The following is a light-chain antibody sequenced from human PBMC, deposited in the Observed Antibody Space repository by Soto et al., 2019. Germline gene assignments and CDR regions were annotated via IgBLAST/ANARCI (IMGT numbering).Light chain of an antibody. CDR1: QSVSTS. Sequence: ESVLTQSPGTLSLSPGERATLSCRASQSVSTSLGWYQQRPGQAPRLLVCGAFNRATGIPARFSGSGSGTDFTLTISSLEPEDFAVYYCQQYDRSPRTFGQGTKVDIK. CDR2: GAF. J-gene: IGKJ1*01. V-gene: IGKV3-20*01. CDR3: QQYDRSPRT.